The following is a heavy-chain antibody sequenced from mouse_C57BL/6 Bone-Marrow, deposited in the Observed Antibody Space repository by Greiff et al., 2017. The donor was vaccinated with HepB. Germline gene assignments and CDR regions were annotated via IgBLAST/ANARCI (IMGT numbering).Heavy chain of an antibody. CDR1: GFSLTSYA. CDR2: IWNGGGT. J-gene: IGHJ1*03. D-gene: IGHD1-1*01. Sequence: VKLVESGPGLVAPSQSLSITCTVSGFSLTSYAISWVRQPPGKGLEWLGVIWNGGGTNYNSALKSRLSISKDNSKSQVFLKMNSLQTDDTARYYCASFITYWYFDVWGTGTTVTVSS. CDR3: ASFITYWYFDV. V-gene: IGHV2-9-1*01.